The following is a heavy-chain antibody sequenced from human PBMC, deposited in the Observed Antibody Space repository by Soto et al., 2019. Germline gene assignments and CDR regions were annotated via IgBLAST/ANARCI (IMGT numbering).Heavy chain of an antibody. D-gene: IGHD3-16*01. CDR1: GGSISSGGYY. J-gene: IGHJ3*02. CDR2: IYYSGST. Sequence: PSETLSLTCTVSGGSISSGGYYWSWIRQHPGKGLEWIGYIYYSGSTYYNPSLKSRVTISVDTSKNQFSLKLSSVTAADTAVYYCATHPHLRKAFDIWGQGTMVTVSS. V-gene: IGHV4-31*03. CDR3: ATHPHLRKAFDI.